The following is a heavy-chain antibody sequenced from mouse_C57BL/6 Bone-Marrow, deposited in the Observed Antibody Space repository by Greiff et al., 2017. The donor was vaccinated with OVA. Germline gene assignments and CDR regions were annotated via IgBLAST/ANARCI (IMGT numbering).Heavy chain of an antibody. J-gene: IGHJ1*03. CDR1: GYTFTSYW. Sequence: QVQLQQSGAELVKPGASVKLSCKASGYTFTSYWMHWVKQRPGQGLEWIGMIHPNSGSTNYNEKFKSKATLTVDKPSSTAYLQLSSLTSEDSAVYYCARKGRYSYYGSTYGADWYVDVWGTGTTVTVSS. D-gene: IGHD1-1*01. V-gene: IGHV1-64*01. CDR2: IHPNSGST. CDR3: ARKGRYSYYGSTYGADWYVDV.